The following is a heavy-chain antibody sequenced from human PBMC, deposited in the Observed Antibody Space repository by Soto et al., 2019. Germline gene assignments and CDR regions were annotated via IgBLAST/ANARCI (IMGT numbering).Heavy chain of an antibody. CDR1: ENTFITYA. J-gene: IGHJ4*02. CDR3: ASNFQWLQYFEY. V-gene: IGHV1-3*01. Sequence: ASVKVSCKTSENTFITYAMHWVRQAPGRRLEWMGRINAGNGNTEYSQNFQGRVTITRDTSARTVYMELSRLRSEDTAVYYCASNFQWLQYFEYWALGTLVTVSS. CDR2: INAGNGNT. D-gene: IGHD3-9*01.